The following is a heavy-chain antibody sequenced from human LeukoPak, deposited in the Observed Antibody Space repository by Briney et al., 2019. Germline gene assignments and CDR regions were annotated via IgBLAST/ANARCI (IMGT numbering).Heavy chain of an antibody. CDR3: ARDLNHMVVLDY. CDR1: GFTFSSYA. D-gene: IGHD2-21*01. J-gene: IGHJ4*02. CDR2: ISSSSSYI. Sequence: GGSLRLSCAASGFTFSSYAMSWVRQAPGKGLEWVSSISSSSSYIYYADSVKGRFTISRDNAKNSLYLQMNSLRAEDTAVYYCARDLNHMVVLDYWGQGTLVTVSS. V-gene: IGHV3-21*01.